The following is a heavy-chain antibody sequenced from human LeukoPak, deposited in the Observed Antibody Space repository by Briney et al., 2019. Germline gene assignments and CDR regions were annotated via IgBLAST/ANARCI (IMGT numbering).Heavy chain of an antibody. J-gene: IGHJ5*02. CDR3: AREGRAFDP. CDR1: GDSISSYY. CDR2: IYYSGST. V-gene: IGHV4-59*01. Sequence: SETLSLTCTVSGDSISSYYWSWIRQPPGKGLEWIGYIYYSGSTNYNPSLKSRVTISVDRSKSQISLKLSSVTAADTAVYYCAREGRAFDPWARGTLVTVSS.